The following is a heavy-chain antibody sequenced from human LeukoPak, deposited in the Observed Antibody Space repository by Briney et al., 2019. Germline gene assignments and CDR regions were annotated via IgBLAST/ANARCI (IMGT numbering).Heavy chain of an antibody. CDR3: VSRRCSITACYVSPLYCFDY. J-gene: IGHJ4*02. V-gene: IGHV3-7*03. CDR2: IKQDGSEK. Sequence: GGSLRLSCAASGLTFDMYWLTWVRQAPGKGLEWVANIKQDGSEKNYVDSVKGRFTISRDNTKNSLYLQMNDLRDEDTAVYHCVSRRCSITACYVSPLYCFDYWGQGTRVTVSS. D-gene: IGHD2-2*01. CDR1: GLTFDMYW.